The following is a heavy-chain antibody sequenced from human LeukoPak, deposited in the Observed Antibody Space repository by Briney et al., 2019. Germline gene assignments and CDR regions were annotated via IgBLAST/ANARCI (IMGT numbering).Heavy chain of an antibody. D-gene: IGHD4-17*01. Sequence: GGSLRLSCAASGLTFRNYGMTWVRQAPGKGLEWVSSIYGTSGDARYARSVQGRFTIFRDNFKNTLYLQMNSLGVEDTAVYYCAKDPNGDHLGAFDNWGQGTLVTVSS. J-gene: IGHJ4*02. CDR1: GLTFRNYG. V-gene: IGHV3-23*01. CDR3: AKDPNGDHLGAFDN. CDR2: IYGTSGDA.